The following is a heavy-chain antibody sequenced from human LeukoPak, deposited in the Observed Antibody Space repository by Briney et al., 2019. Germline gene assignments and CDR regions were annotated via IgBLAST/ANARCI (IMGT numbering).Heavy chain of an antibody. D-gene: IGHD6-13*01. CDR2: ISGSGDNT. Sequence: GGSLRLSCAASGFTFITYAMTWVRQAPGKGLEWVSAISGSGDNTYYADSVTGRFTISRDNSKNTLYLQMNSLRAEDMAVYYCARKYSSSWSYPDGYFDYWGQGTLVTVSS. CDR1: GFTFITYA. CDR3: ARKYSSSWSYPDGYFDY. V-gene: IGHV3-23*01. J-gene: IGHJ4*02.